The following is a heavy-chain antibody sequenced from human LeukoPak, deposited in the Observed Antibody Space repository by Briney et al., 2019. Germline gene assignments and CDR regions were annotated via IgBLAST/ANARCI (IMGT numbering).Heavy chain of an antibody. V-gene: IGHV4-31*03. D-gene: IGHD3-10*01. CDR1: GGSISSVGYY. Sequence: SHTLSLTCTVSGGSISSVGYYWSWIRQHPGKGLEWIGYIYYSGSTYYNPSPKSRVTISVDTSKNQFSLKLSSVTAADTAVYYCARVDYYGSGPADYWGQGTLVTVSS. J-gene: IGHJ4*02. CDR2: IYYSGST. CDR3: ARVDYYGSGPADY.